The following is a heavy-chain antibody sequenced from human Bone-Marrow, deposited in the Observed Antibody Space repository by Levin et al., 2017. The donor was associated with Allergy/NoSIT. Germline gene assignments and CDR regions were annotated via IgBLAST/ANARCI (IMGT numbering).Heavy chain of an antibody. Sequence: PSETLSLTCTVSAGSVSSGGYYWTWIRQRPGKGLEWIGYMYYSGSTYYNPSLKSRVTMSVDTSKNQFSLKLSSVTAADTAVYYCAGSYYDLWSGSPPPLGYMDVWGKGTTVTVSS. CDR1: AGSVSSGGYY. CDR3: AGSYYDLWSGSPPPLGYMDV. V-gene: IGHV4-31*03. J-gene: IGHJ6*03. CDR2: MYYSGST. D-gene: IGHD3-3*01.